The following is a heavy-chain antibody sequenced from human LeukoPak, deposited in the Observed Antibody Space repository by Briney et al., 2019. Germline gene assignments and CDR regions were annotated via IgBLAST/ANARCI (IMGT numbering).Heavy chain of an antibody. D-gene: IGHD1-26*01. CDR3: ARDRWELLNAFDI. CDR1: GFTFSSYW. V-gene: IGHV3-74*01. Sequence: PGGSLGLSCAASGFTFSSYWMHWVRQAPGKGLVWVSRINSDGSSTSYADSVKGRFTISRDNAKNTLHLQMNSLRAEDTAVYYCARDRWELLNAFDIWGQGTMVTVSS. CDR2: INSDGSST. J-gene: IGHJ3*02.